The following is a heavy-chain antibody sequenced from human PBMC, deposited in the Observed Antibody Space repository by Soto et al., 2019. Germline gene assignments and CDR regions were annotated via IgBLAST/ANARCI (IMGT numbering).Heavy chain of an antibody. V-gene: IGHV4-61*01. D-gene: IGHD6-6*01. CDR3: ARLSIAARGDY. J-gene: IGHJ4*02. Sequence: SETLSLTCTVSGGSVSSGSYYWSWIRQPPGKGLEWIGYIYYSGSTNYNPSLKSRVTISVDTSKNQFSLKLSSVTAADTAVYYCARLSIAARGDYWGRGTLVTVSS. CDR1: GGSVSSGSYY. CDR2: IYYSGST.